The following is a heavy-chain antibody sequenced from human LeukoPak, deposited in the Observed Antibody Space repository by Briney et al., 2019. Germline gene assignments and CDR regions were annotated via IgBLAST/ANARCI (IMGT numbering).Heavy chain of an antibody. CDR1: GASISSSY. V-gene: IGHV4-59*01. Sequence: SETLSLTCAVSGASISSSYWSWIRQPPGKGLEWIGYINYSGNTKYNPSLESRVTISVDASNNQFSLRLSSVTAADTAFYYCARGYYDSRGYSNTFDIWGQGTLVTVSP. CDR2: INYSGNT. CDR3: ARGYYDSRGYSNTFDI. J-gene: IGHJ3*02. D-gene: IGHD3-22*01.